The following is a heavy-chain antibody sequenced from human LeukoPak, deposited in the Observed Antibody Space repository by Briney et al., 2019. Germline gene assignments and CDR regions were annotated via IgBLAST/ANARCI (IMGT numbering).Heavy chain of an antibody. CDR2: IYDSGST. J-gene: IGHJ3*02. D-gene: IGHD1-1*01. Sequence: SETLSLTCTVSGGSVSSGSYYWSWIRQPPGKGLEWIGYIYDSGSTNYNPSLKSRVTISVDTSKNQFSLKLSSVTAADTAVYYCARVGTGYDAFDIWGQGTMVTVSS. V-gene: IGHV4-61*01. CDR3: ARVGTGYDAFDI. CDR1: GGSVSSGSYY.